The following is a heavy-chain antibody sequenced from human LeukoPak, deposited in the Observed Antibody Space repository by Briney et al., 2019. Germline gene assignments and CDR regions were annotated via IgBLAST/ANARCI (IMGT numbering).Heavy chain of an antibody. V-gene: IGHV3-21*01. CDR1: GFTFSSYS. Sequence: GGSLRLSCAASGFTFSSYSMNWVRQAPGKGLEWVSSISSSGSYIYYADSVKGRFTISRDNAKNSLYLQMNSLRAEDTAVYYCATDQLWLSGAWHYFDYWGQGTLVTVSS. D-gene: IGHD5-18*01. CDR2: ISSSGSYI. CDR3: ATDQLWLSGAWHYFDY. J-gene: IGHJ4*02.